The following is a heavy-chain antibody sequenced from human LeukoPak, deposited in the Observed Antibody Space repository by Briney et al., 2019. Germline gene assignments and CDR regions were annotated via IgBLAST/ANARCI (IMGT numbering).Heavy chain of an antibody. D-gene: IGHD4-4*01. CDR3: ARRTVGFDY. Sequence: GSSVKVSCKASGGTFSSYAISWVRQAPGQGLEWMGWISAYNGNTNYAQKLQGRVTMTSDTSTSTAYMELRSLRSDDTAVYYCARRTVGFDYWGQGTLVTVSS. CDR2: ISAYNGNT. V-gene: IGHV1-18*01. J-gene: IGHJ4*02. CDR1: GGTFSSYA.